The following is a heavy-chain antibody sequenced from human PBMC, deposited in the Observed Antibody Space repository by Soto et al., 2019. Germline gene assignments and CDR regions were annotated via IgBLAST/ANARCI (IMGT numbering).Heavy chain of an antibody. V-gene: IGHV1-2*02. Sequence: QVQLVQSGAEVKKPGASVSVSCKASGYTFTGDYLHWVRQAPGQGLEWMAWINPKSGYTKSAQKFQARATLTRDTSISTAYMELRSLRSEDTAVYFCARYTGSNSLFDSWGQGTLVTVSS. CDR2: INPKSGYT. CDR1: GYTFTGDY. J-gene: IGHJ4*02. CDR3: ARYTGSNSLFDS. D-gene: IGHD1-26*01.